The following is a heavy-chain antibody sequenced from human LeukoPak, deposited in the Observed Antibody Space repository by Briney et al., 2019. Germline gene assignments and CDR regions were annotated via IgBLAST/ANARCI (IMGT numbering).Heavy chain of an antibody. D-gene: IGHD4-17*01. Sequence: GGSLRLSCAASRFIFSNYWMHWVRQAPGKGLVWVSRINSDGSSTSYADSVKGRFTISRDNAKNTLYLQMNSLRAEDTAVYYCARGANYGDYFDYWGQGTLVTVSS. CDR1: RFIFSNYW. CDR3: ARGANYGDYFDY. CDR2: INSDGSST. V-gene: IGHV3-74*01. J-gene: IGHJ4*02.